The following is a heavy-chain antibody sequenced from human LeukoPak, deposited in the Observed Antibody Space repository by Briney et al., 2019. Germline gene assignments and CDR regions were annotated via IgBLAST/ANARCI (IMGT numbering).Heavy chain of an antibody. V-gene: IGHV3-30-3*01. CDR2: TSSDGNIK. CDR3: ARDPVPATARHFDY. D-gene: IGHD1-1*01. CDR1: GFTFSSYA. Sequence: GGSLRLSCAASGFTFSSYAMHWVRQAPGKGLEWVAVTSSDGNIKYYADSVKGRFTISRDNSKNTLYLQMNSLRGEDTGVYYCARDPVPATARHFDYWGQGTLVTISS. J-gene: IGHJ4*02.